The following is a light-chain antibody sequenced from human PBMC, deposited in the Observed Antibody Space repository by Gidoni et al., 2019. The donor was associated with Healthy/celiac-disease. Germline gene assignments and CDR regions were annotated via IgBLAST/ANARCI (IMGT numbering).Light chain of an antibody. CDR2: GAS. CDR1: QSVSSSY. V-gene: IGKV3-20*01. Sequence: EIVLTQSPGTLSLSPGECATLSCRASQSVSSSYLAWYQQKPGQAPRLLIYGASSRATGIPDRFSGSGSGTDFTLTISRLEPEDFAVYYCQQYGSSPLYTFGQGTKLEIK. J-gene: IGKJ2*01. CDR3: QQYGSSPLYT.